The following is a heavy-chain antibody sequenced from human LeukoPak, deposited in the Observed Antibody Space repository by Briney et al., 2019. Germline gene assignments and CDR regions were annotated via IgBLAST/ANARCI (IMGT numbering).Heavy chain of an antibody. CDR3: ARDWEYGDYGPYYMDV. CDR1: GFTFSDYY. J-gene: IGHJ6*03. D-gene: IGHD4-17*01. Sequence: KPGGSLRLSCAASGFTFSDYYMSWIRQAPGKGLEWVSYISGSGSTIYYADSVKGRFTISRDNAKNSLYLQMNSLRAEDTAVYYCARDWEYGDYGPYYMDVWGKGTTVTVSS. CDR2: ISGSGSTI. V-gene: IGHV3-11*04.